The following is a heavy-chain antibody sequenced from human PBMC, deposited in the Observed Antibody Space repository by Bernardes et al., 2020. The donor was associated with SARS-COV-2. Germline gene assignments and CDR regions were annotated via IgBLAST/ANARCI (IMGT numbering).Heavy chain of an antibody. CDR1: GLTFNKAW. D-gene: IGHD6-19*01. V-gene: IGHV3-15*01. CDR2: IKDKSDGETT. CDR3: TTDSEGTFTTGWPDN. J-gene: IGHJ4*02. Sequence: GGSLRLSCAASGLTFNKAWMSWVRQAPGKGLEWVGRIKDKSDGETTDYAAPVQGRFIISRDDSKDTVYLQMDSLRPEDTAVYYCTTDSEGTFTTGWPDNWGQGTLVTVSS.